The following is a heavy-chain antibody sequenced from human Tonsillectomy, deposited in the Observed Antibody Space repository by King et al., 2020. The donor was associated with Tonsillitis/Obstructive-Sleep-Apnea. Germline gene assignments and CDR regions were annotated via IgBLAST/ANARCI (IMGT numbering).Heavy chain of an antibody. CDR3: ARDIEDYGGNSLTY. Sequence: VQLVESGGGLVKPGGSLRLSCAASGFTFSSYSMNWVRQAPGKGLEWVSSISSSSSYIYYADSVKGRFTISRDNAKNSLYLQMNSLRAEDTAVYYCARDIEDYGGNSLTYWGQGTLVTVSS. D-gene: IGHD4-23*01. J-gene: IGHJ4*02. CDR1: GFTFSSYS. V-gene: IGHV3-21*01. CDR2: ISSSSSYI.